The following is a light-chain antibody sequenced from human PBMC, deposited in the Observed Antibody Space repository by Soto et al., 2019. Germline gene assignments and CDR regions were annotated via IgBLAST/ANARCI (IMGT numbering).Light chain of an antibody. Sequence: QSALTQPASVSGSPGQSITISCTGTNSDVGGYDFVSWYQQHPGKAPKLLIYDVSKRPSGLSNRFSGSKSGTTASLTISGLLTEDEADYYCSSFTGSTTWVFGGGTKLTVL. V-gene: IGLV2-14*03. CDR2: DVS. CDR3: SSFTGSTTWV. J-gene: IGLJ3*02. CDR1: NSDVGGYDF.